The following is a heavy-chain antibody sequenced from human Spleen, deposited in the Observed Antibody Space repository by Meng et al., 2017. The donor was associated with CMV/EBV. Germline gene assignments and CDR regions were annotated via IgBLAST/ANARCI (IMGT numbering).Heavy chain of an antibody. Sequence: RVSWRGAGYTVTRHGITWGRQAPGQGLGWVGWISPTIGSTNDVQKLEGRVTMTTDRSTTTAYLELRSLRYDDTAVYFCARGTGIFDYWGQGTLVTVSS. CDR1: GYTVTRHG. CDR2: ISPTIGST. V-gene: IGHV1-18*04. J-gene: IGHJ4*02. CDR3: ARGTGIFDY. D-gene: IGHD7-27*01.